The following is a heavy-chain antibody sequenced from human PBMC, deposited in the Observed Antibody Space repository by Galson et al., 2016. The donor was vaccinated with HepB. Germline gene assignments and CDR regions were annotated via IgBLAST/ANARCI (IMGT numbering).Heavy chain of an antibody. D-gene: IGHD3-22*01. V-gene: IGHV4-61*01. J-gene: IGHJ2*01. CDR3: AREGYYDSSGPRRGWYFDL. CDR1: GGSVSSGSYY. Sequence: SETLSLTCTVSGGSVSSGSYYWSWIRQPPGKGLEWIGYIYYSGSTNYNPSLKSRVTISVDTSKNQLSLKLSSVTAADTAVYYCAREGYYDSSGPRRGWYFDLWGRGTLVTVSS. CDR2: IYYSGST.